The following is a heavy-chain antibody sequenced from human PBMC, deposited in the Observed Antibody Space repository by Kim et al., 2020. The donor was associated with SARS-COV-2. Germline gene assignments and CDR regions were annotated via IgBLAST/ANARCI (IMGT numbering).Heavy chain of an antibody. CDR3: ATLIYYYGSGSYYY. CDR1: GYTLTELS. D-gene: IGHD3-10*01. J-gene: IGHJ4*02. CDR2: FDPEDGET. Sequence: ASVKVSCKVSGYTLTELSMHWVRQAPGKGLEWMGGFDPEDGETIYAQKFQGRVTMTEDTSTGTAYMELSSLRSEDTAVYYCATLIYYYGSGSYYYWGQGTLVTVSS. V-gene: IGHV1-24*01.